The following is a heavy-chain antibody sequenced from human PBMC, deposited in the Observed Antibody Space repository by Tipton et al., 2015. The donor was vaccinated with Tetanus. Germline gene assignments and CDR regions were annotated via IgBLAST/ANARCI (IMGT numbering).Heavy chain of an antibody. CDR2: ITNTGGGA. J-gene: IGHJ6*02. CDR3: ARAGSQYYYYHGMDV. CDR1: GFTFNNYA. V-gene: IGHV3-23*01. Sequence: SGFTFNNYAMSWVRQAPGKGLEWVSGITNTGGGAYYVDSVKGRFTIARDNSRSTLYLQMNSLRAEDTAIYYCARAGSQYYYYHGMDVWGQGTTVTVSS. D-gene: IGHD3-10*01.